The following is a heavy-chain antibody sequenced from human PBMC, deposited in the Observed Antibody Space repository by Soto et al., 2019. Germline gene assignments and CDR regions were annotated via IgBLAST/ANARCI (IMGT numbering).Heavy chain of an antibody. J-gene: IGHJ4*02. CDR1: GYTFTGYY. V-gene: IGHV1-2*02. CDR3: AREAHFIVGATPDY. CDR2: INPNSGGT. D-gene: IGHD1-26*01. Sequence: QVQLVQSGAEVKKPGASVKVSCKASGYTFTGYYMHWVRQAPGQGLEWMGWINPNSGGTNYAQKFQGRVNRTRDTSISTAYMELSSLRSDDTAVYYCAREAHFIVGATPDYWGQGTLVTVSS.